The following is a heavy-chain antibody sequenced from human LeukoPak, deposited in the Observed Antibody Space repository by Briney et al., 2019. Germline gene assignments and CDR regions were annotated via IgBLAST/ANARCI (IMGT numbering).Heavy chain of an antibody. CDR3: SREKTVAHFDY. CDR1: GGTFSSYT. V-gene: IGHV1-69*04. D-gene: IGHD5-12*01. Sequence: SVTVSCQASGGTFSSYTISWVRQARGQGVEGMGRINPMLGIANYAQKFQGRVTINADKSTSTAYMELSSLRSDDTSVYYCSREKTVAHFDYWGQGTLVTVSS. J-gene: IGHJ4*02. CDR2: INPMLGIA.